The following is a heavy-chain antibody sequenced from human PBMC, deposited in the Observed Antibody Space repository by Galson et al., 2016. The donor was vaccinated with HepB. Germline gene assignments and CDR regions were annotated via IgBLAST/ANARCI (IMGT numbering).Heavy chain of an antibody. CDR3: ARDRFGGYGWGTFEY. Sequence: SLRLSCAASGFTFRSYPMHWVRQAPGKGLEWVALISSDGTNKYYADSVKGRFTISRDNSKTTLFLQMNSLRAEDTAVYYCARDRFGGYGWGTFEYWGQGALVTVSS. D-gene: IGHD5-12*01. V-gene: IGHV3-30-3*01. CDR1: GFTFRSYP. CDR2: ISSDGTNK. J-gene: IGHJ4*02.